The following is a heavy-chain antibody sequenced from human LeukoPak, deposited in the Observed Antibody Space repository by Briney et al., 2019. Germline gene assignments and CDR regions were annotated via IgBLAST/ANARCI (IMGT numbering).Heavy chain of an antibody. CDR2: ISYDGSNK. CDR3: ARGGNTIFGVVISNWFDP. D-gene: IGHD3-3*01. J-gene: IGHJ5*02. V-gene: IGHV3-30-3*01. CDR1: GFTFSSYA. Sequence: GGSLRLSCAASGFTFSSYAMHWVRQAPGKGLEWVAVISYDGSNKYYADSVKGRFTISRDNSKNTLYLQMNSLRAEDTAVYYCARGGNTIFGVVISNWFDPWGQGTLVTVSS.